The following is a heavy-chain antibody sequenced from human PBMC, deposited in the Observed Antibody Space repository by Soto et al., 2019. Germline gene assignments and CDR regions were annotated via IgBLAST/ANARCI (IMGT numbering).Heavy chain of an antibody. J-gene: IGHJ6*02. Sequence: SETLSLTCTVYGGSFSGYYWSWIRQPPGKGLEWIGEINHSGSTNCNPSLKSRVTISVDTSKNQFSLKLSSVTAADTAVYYCARATYYYGSGSYGMDVWGQGTTVTVSS. D-gene: IGHD3-10*01. CDR3: ARATYYYGSGSYGMDV. V-gene: IGHV4-34*01. CDR1: GGSFSGYY. CDR2: INHSGST.